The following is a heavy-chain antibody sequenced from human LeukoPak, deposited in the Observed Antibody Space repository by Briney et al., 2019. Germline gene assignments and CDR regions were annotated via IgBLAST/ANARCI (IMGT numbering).Heavy chain of an antibody. J-gene: IGHJ4*02. D-gene: IGHD3-10*01. V-gene: IGHV1-46*01. CDR2: INPSGGST. CDR1: GYTFTSYY. Sequence: ASVKVSCKASGYTFTSYYMHWVRQAPGQGLEWMGIINPSGGSTSYAQKFQGRVTMTRDTSTSTAYMELRSLRSDDTAVYYCARARGGGDLYYYGSGDNYYFDYWGQGTLVTVSS. CDR3: ARARGGGDLYYYGSGDNYYFDY.